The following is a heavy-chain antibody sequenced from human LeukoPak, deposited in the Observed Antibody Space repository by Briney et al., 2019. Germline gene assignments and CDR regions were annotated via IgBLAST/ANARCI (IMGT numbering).Heavy chain of an antibody. Sequence: GGSLRLSCAASGCTFSSYAMHWVRQAPGKGLEWVAVISYDGSNKYYVDSVKGRFTISRDNSKNTLYLQMNSLRAEDTAVYYCAREYCSSSSCLYGMDVWGKGTTVTVSS. CDR1: GCTFSSYA. J-gene: IGHJ6*04. V-gene: IGHV3-30*04. CDR3: AREYCSSSSCLYGMDV. CDR2: ISYDGSNK. D-gene: IGHD2-2*01.